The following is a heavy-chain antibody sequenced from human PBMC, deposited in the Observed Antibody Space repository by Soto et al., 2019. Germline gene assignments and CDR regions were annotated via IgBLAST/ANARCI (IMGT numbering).Heavy chain of an antibody. J-gene: IGHJ4*02. CDR2: INPNSGGT. CDR3: ARDIDMDIVVEVAATAPGY. Sequence: ASVKVPCKASGYTFTGYYMHWVRQAPGQGLEWMGWINPNSGGTNYAQKLQGRVTMTRDPSISTAYMELSRLRSDDTAVYYCARDIDMDIVVEVAATAPGYWGQGTLVTVS. D-gene: IGHD2-15*01. CDR1: GYTFTGYY. V-gene: IGHV1-2*02.